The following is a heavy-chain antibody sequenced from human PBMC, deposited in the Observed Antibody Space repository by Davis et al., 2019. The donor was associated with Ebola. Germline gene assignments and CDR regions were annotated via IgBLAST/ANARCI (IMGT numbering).Heavy chain of an antibody. D-gene: IGHD6-19*01. CDR2: IKQDGSEK. V-gene: IGHV3-7*03. J-gene: IGHJ6*04. Sequence: ESLKISCAASGFTFSSYWMSWVRQAPGKGLEWVANIKQDGSEKYYVDSVKGRFTISRDNSKNTLYLQMNSLRAEDTAVYYCARGLEKQWLVLHGMDVWGKGTTVTVSS. CDR1: GFTFSSYW. CDR3: ARGLEKQWLVLHGMDV.